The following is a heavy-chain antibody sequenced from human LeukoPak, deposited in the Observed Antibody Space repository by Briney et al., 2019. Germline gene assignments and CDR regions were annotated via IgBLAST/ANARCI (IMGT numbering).Heavy chain of an antibody. CDR2: ISSSGSTI. CDR3: AKSFDSSGYYYGGSFDY. V-gene: IGHV3-11*01. Sequence: GGSLRLSCAASGFTFSDYYMSWIRQAPGKGLEWVSYISSSGSTIYYADSVKGRFTISRDNAKNSLYLQMNTLRAEDTAVYYCAKSFDSSGYYYGGSFDYWGQGVLVTVSS. J-gene: IGHJ4*02. CDR1: GFTFSDYY. D-gene: IGHD3-22*01.